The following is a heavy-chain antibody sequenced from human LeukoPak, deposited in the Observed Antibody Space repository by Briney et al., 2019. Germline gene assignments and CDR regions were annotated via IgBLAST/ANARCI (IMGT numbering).Heavy chain of an antibody. V-gene: IGHV4-61*02. Sequence: SQTLSLTCTVSGGSITSAGYSWGWIRQPAGKGLEWIGRIYSSGSTNSNPSLKSRVTISVGTSKNQFSLKLRSVTAADTAVYFCARGYCTSTSCSENRYYFDSWGQGALVTVSS. J-gene: IGHJ4*02. CDR3: ARGYCTSTSCSENRYYFDS. CDR2: IYSSGST. D-gene: IGHD2-2*01. CDR1: GGSITSAGYS.